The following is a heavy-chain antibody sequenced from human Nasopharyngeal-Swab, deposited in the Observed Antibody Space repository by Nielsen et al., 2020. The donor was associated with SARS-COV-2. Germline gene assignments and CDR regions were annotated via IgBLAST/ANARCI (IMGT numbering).Heavy chain of an antibody. D-gene: IGHD6-13*01. CDR2: FDPEDGET. CDR1: GYTLTELS. CDR3: ATAPAAADATYYYYGMDV. V-gene: IGHV1-24*01. Sequence: ASVKVSCKVSGYTLTELSMHWVRQSPGKGLAWMGGFDPEDGETIYAQKFQGRITMTEDTSTDTAYMELSSLRSEDTAVYYCATAPAAADATYYYYGMDVWGQGTTVTVSS. J-gene: IGHJ6*02.